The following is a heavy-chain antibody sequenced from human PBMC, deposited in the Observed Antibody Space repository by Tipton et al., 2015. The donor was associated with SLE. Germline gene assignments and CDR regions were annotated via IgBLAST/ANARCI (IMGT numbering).Heavy chain of an antibody. J-gene: IGHJ1*01. CDR2: IYYSGST. D-gene: IGHD3-10*01. V-gene: IGHV4-59*01. Sequence: LRLSCTVSGGSISSYYWSWIRQPPGKGLEWIGYIYYSGSTNYNPSLKSRVTISVDTSKNQFSLKLSSVTAADPAVYSCARVRGRGYFQHWGQGTLVTVSS. CDR3: ARVRGRGYFQH. CDR1: GGSISSYY.